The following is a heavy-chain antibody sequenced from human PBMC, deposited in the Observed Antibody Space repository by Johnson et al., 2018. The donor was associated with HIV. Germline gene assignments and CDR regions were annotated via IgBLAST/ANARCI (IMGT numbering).Heavy chain of an antibody. V-gene: IGHV3-30*04. D-gene: IGHD6-6*01. CDR3: ARGGIEYNSPLGVGYAFDV. J-gene: IGHJ3*01. CDR2: ISYDGRKI. Sequence: QVQLVESGGGVVQPGRTLRLSCAASGFPFSNFAMHWVRQAPGKGLEWVAIISYDGRKIFYADSVKGRFTISRDNSKNTLFLQMNSLRAEDTALYYSARGGIEYNSPLGVGYAFDVWGQGTMVTVSS. CDR1: GFPFSNFA.